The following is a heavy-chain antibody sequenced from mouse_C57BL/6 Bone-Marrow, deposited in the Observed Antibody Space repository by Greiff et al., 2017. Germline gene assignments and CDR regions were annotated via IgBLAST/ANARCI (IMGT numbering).Heavy chain of an antibody. CDR3: ARGLLRFDY. J-gene: IGHJ2*01. D-gene: IGHD1-1*01. CDR2: IRNKANGYTT. V-gene: IGHV7-3*01. Sequence: EVKLMESGGGLVQPGGSLSLSCAASGFTFTDYYMSWVRQPPGKALEWLGFIRNKANGYTTEYSASVKGRFTISRDNSQSILYLQMNALRAEDSATYYCARGLLRFDYWGQGTTLTVSS. CDR1: GFTFTDYY.